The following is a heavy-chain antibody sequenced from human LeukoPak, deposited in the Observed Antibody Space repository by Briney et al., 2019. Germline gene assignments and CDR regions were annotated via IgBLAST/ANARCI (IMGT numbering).Heavy chain of an antibody. J-gene: IGHJ4*02. CDR3: ARTYCSGGSCHFDY. D-gene: IGHD2-15*01. CDR1: GGSIRSYY. Sequence: SETLSLTCTVSGGSIRSYYWSWIRQPPGKGLEWVGYIFYSGTTDSNPSLKSRVTISVDTSKNQFSLKLSSVTAADTAVYYCARTYCSGGSCHFDYWGQGILVTVSS. V-gene: IGHV4-59*08. CDR2: IFYSGTT.